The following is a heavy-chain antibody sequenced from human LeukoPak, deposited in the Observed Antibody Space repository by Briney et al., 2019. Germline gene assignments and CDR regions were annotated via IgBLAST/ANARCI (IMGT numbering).Heavy chain of an antibody. CDR3: ARDSGERGSGSYLIAY. CDR1: GYNFIDHY. V-gene: IGHV1-2*02. J-gene: IGHJ4*02. Sequence: GASVKVSCKTSGYNFIDHYMHWVRQTPGQGLEWMGSINPHNGVTDYARKFQGRVTMTRDTSISTAYMELSSLRSDDTAVYYCARDSGERGSGSYLIAYWGQGTLVTVSS. CDR2: INPHNGVT. D-gene: IGHD3-10*01.